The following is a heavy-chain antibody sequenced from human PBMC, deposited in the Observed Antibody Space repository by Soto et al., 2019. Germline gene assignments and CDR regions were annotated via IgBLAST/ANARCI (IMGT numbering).Heavy chain of an antibody. CDR2: ISGSGGST. J-gene: IGHJ4*01. CDR1: GFTFSRYA. CDR3: AKGSVVVPAADTDY. V-gene: IGHV3-23*01. Sequence: GGSLRLSCAASGFTFSRYAMSCVLHASGKGLEWVSAISGSGGSTYYADSVKGRFTISRDNSKNTLYLQMNSLRAEDTAVYYCAKGSVVVPAADTDYWGXGT. D-gene: IGHD2-2*01.